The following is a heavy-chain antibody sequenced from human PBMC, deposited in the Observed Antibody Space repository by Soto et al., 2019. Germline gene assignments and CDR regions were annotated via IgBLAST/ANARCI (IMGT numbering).Heavy chain of an antibody. CDR3: AREAASDPSFYYHYMDV. V-gene: IGHV1-8*01. CDR1: GYTFTNYN. D-gene: IGHD6-25*01. Sequence: QEQLVQSGAEVKKPGAPVKVSCKASGYTFTNYNINWVRQATGQGLEWMGWMNPNTGNTGYAEKFQGRVTMTRNSSINTAYMALSGLRSDDTAVYYCAREAASDPSFYYHYMDVWGKGTTVTVSS. J-gene: IGHJ6*03. CDR2: MNPNTGNT.